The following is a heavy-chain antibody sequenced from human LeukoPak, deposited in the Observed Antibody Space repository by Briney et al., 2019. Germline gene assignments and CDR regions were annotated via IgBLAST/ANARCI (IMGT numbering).Heavy chain of an antibody. CDR3: ARDLGGSVRYFDWSLDY. CDR2: ISSSSSYI. J-gene: IGHJ4*02. D-gene: IGHD3-9*01. V-gene: IGHV3-21*01. CDR1: GFTFSSYS. Sequence: GGSLRLSCAASGFTFSSYSMNWVRQAPGKGLEWVSSISSSSSYIYYADSVKGRFTISRDNAKNSLYLQMNSLRAEDTAVYYCARDLGGSVRYFDWSLDYWGQGTLVTVSS.